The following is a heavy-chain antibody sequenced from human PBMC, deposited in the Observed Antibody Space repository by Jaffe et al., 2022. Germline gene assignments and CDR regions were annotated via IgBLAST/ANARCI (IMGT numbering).Heavy chain of an antibody. Sequence: EVQLVESGGALVQPGGSLRLSCAASGFTFSSFEMNWVRQAPGKGLEWVSYISSSGTTIYYGDSVKGRFTISRDNAKNSLYLQMNSLRAEDTAIYYCARDRSLVATIPRWYFDYWGQGTLVTVSS. CDR2: ISSSGTTI. V-gene: IGHV3-48*03. CDR3: ARDRSLVATIPRWYFDY. J-gene: IGHJ4*02. CDR1: GFTFSSFE. D-gene: IGHD5-12*01.